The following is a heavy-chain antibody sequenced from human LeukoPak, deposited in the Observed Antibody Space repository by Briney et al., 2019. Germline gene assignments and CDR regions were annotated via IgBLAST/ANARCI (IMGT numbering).Heavy chain of an antibody. CDR3: ARDPGSGYEEHFDY. V-gene: IGHV1-2*02. D-gene: IGHD5-12*01. Sequence: ASVKVSCKASGYTFTGYYMHWVRQAPGQGLEWMGWINPNSGGTNYAQKFQGRVTMTRDTSISTAYMELSRLRSDDTAVYYCARDPGSGYEEHFDYWGQGTLVTVSS. CDR2: INPNSGGT. J-gene: IGHJ4*02. CDR1: GYTFTGYY.